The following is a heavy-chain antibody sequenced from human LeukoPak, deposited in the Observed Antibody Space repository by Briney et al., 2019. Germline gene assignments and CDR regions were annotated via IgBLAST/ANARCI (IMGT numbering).Heavy chain of an antibody. D-gene: IGHD3-22*01. V-gene: IGHV1-46*01. Sequence: ASVKVSCKASGYTFTSYYMHWVQQAPGQGLEWMAIINPSGGSTNYAQKFQGRVTMTRDTSTSTVYMELSSLRSEDTAVYYCARDPRPSYDSSDYYYPGDYWGQGTLVTVSS. J-gene: IGHJ4*02. CDR1: GYTFTSYY. CDR3: ARDPRPSYDSSDYYYPGDY. CDR2: INPSGGST.